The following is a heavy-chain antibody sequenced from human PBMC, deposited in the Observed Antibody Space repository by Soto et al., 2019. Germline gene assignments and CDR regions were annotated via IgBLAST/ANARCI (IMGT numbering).Heavy chain of an antibody. CDR1: GFSLSTSGVG. D-gene: IGHD3-10*01. J-gene: IGHJ5*02. CDR3: AHRRGFGELRCDT. Sequence: QITFKESGPTLVKPTQTLTLTCTFSGFSLSTSGVGVAWVRQPPGKALEWLALIYWNDDNRYSPSLKSRLTIPKDPPKNHVVLTMTNMDPVHPATHSCAHRRGFGELRCDTWRQGPLVTVSS. CDR2: IYWNDDN. V-gene: IGHV2-5*01.